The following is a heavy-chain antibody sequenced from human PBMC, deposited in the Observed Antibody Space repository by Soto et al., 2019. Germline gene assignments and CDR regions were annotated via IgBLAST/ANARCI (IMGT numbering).Heavy chain of an antibody. V-gene: IGHV1-18*01. CDR2: ISPFNGNT. Sequence: QVQLVQSGAEVKKPGASVKVSCKSSGYPFTHYGITWVRQAPGQGLEWMGWISPFNGNTNYGQTLQGRVTLTTDTSTSTVYMELRSLRSDDTAVYYCVRDQSFDRSYYYGIDVWGQGTTVTVSS. D-gene: IGHD3-10*01. CDR1: GYPFTHYG. CDR3: VRDQSFDRSYYYGIDV. J-gene: IGHJ6*02.